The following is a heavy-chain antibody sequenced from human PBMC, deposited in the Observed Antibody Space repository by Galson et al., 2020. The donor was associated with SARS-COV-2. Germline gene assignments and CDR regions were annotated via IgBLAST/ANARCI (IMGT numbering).Heavy chain of an antibody. D-gene: IGHD3-22*01. Sequence: ASVKVSCKASGYTFTGYYMHWVRQAPGQGLEWMGWINPNSGGTNYAQKFQGRVTMTRDTSISTAYMELSRLRSDDTAVYYCANLDSSGYYGYFDYWGEGTLVTVSS. CDR2: INPNSGGT. CDR3: ANLDSSGYYGYFDY. CDR1: GYTFTGYY. J-gene: IGHJ4*02. V-gene: IGHV1-2*02.